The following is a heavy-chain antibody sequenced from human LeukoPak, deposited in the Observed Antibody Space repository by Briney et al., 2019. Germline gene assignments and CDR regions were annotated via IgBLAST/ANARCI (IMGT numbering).Heavy chain of an antibody. CDR1: GYTFSDYY. V-gene: IGHV1-69*05. J-gene: IGHJ4*02. D-gene: IGHD3-3*01. CDR3: ARDLERYYDLEGRSGY. CDR2: IIPIFGTA. Sequence: GASVKVSCKASGYTFSDYYVHWVRQAPGQGLEWMGGIIPIFGTANYAQKFQGRVTITTDTLATTAYMELRSLRSDDTAVYYCARDLERYYDLEGRSGYWGQGTLVTVSS.